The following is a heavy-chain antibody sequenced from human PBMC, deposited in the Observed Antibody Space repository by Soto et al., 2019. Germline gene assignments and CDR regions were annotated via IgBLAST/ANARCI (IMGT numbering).Heavy chain of an antibody. CDR3: ARGRRYSSSWYSDY. J-gene: IGHJ4*02. D-gene: IGHD6-13*01. CDR1: GGSISSSSYY. CDR2: IHYSGST. Sequence: QLQLQESGPGLVKPSETLSLTCTVSGGSISSSSYYWGWIRQPPGKGLEWSGSIHYSGSTYYNPSIKSRVTISVDTSKNQISLKLSSVTAADTAVYYCARGRRYSSSWYSDYWGQGTLVTVSS. V-gene: IGHV4-39*01.